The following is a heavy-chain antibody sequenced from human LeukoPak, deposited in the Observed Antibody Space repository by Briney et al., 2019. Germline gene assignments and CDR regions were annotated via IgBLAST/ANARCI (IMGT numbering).Heavy chain of an antibody. CDR1: GYTFTSYA. CDR3: ARALYGDYFPYFDY. Sequence: GASVKVSCKASGYTFTSYAMHWVRQAPGQRLEWMGWINAGNGNTKYSQEFQGRVTITRDTSASTAYMELNSLRSEDMAVYYCARALYGDYFPYFDYWGQGTLVTVSS. J-gene: IGHJ4*02. V-gene: IGHV1-3*03. CDR2: INAGNGNT. D-gene: IGHD4-17*01.